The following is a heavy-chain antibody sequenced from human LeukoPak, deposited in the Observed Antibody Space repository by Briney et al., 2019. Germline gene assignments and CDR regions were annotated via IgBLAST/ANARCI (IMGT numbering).Heavy chain of an antibody. V-gene: IGHV3-64*02. Sequence: GGSLRLSCAASGFRFSYHDMHWVRQAPGKGLEFVSSISAAGAHTFYADSVKGRFTISRDNFQSTMYLQMDGLRPEDSAVYYCARELGGTKTGGFDIWGQGTVVTVSP. CDR3: ARELGGTKTGGFDI. CDR2: ISAAGAHT. D-gene: IGHD1-14*01. J-gene: IGHJ3*02. CDR1: GFRFSYHD.